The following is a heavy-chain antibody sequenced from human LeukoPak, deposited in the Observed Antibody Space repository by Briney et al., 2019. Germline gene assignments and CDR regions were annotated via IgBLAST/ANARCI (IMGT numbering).Heavy chain of an antibody. D-gene: IGHD1-14*01. J-gene: IGHJ6*02. CDR1: GGSISSYY. CDR3: ARVAAPNHYYSYGMDV. CDR2: IYYSGST. V-gene: IGHV4-59*01. Sequence: PSETLSLTCTVSGGSISSYYWSWIRQPPGKGLEWIGYIYYSGSTNYNPSLKSRVTISVEKSKKQLSLKLSSVTAADTAVYYCARVAAPNHYYSYGMDVGGQGTTVPVS.